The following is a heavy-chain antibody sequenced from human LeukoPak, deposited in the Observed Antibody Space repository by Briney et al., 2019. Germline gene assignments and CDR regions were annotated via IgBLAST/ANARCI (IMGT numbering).Heavy chain of an antibody. D-gene: IGHD3-10*01. Sequence: GGSLRLSCAASGFTFPNYAIHWVRQAPGKGLEWVSGISWNTDTIGFADSVKGRFTISRDNAKNSLYLQMNSLRTEDTAFYYCTKAAELGSYYGPIADWGQGTLVTVSS. CDR1: GFTFPNYA. CDR3: TKAAELGSYYGPIAD. V-gene: IGHV3-9*01. CDR2: ISWNTDTI. J-gene: IGHJ4*02.